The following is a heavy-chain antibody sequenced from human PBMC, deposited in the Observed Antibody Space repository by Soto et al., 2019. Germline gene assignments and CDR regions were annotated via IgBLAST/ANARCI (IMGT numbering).Heavy chain of an antibody. CDR1: GGSITSGGYS. V-gene: IGHV4-30-2*01. CDR3: ARVVVVPAIWGDYFES. J-gene: IGHJ4*02. Sequence: QLQLQESGSGLVKPSQTLSLTCAVSGGSITSGGYSWSWIRQPPGKGLEWIANIYHSGSTYYNPSRYRRVTISLNRSNNQFFLDLRSVPAAYTAVYYCARVVVVPAIWGDYFESWGQGTLVTVSS. D-gene: IGHD2-15*01. CDR2: IYHSGST.